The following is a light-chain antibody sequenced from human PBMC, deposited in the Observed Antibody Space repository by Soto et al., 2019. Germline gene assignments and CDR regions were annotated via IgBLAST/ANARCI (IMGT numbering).Light chain of an antibody. CDR1: LSISRY. V-gene: IGKV1-39*01. CDR2: AAS. CDR3: QQSYIIPWT. J-gene: IGKJ1*01. Sequence: DIQMTQSPSSLSASVGDRVTITCRASLSISRYLNWYQRKPGRAPKLLVYAASNLQSGVPSRFSGSGTETDFTLTITSLLPEDFATYYCQQSYIIPWTFGQVTEVEVK.